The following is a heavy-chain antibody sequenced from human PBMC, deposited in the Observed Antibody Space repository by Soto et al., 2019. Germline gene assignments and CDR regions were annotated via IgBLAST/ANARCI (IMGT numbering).Heavy chain of an antibody. CDR2: INAGNGNT. CDR3: ASVLRYFDWLSIDAFDI. V-gene: IGHV1-3*01. Sequence: GASVKVSCKASGYTFTSYAMHWVRQAPGQRLEWMGWINAGNGNTKYSQKFQGRVTITRDTSASTAYMELSSLRSEDTAVHYCASVLRYFDWLSIDAFDIWGQGTMVTVSS. D-gene: IGHD3-9*01. J-gene: IGHJ3*02. CDR1: GYTFTSYA.